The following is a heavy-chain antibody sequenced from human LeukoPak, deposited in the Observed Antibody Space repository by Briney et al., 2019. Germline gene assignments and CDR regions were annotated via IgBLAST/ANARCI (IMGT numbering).Heavy chain of an antibody. V-gene: IGHV3-48*04. D-gene: IGHD3-10*01. CDR1: GFTFSSYS. CDR2: ISTSSTI. Sequence: GGSLRLSCAASGFTFSSYSMNWVRQAPGKGLEWVSYISTSSTIYYADSVKGRFTISRDNAKNSLYLQMNSLRAEDTAVYYCARSMVRGVITYYGMDVWGQGATVTVSS. CDR3: ARSMVRGVITYYGMDV. J-gene: IGHJ6*02.